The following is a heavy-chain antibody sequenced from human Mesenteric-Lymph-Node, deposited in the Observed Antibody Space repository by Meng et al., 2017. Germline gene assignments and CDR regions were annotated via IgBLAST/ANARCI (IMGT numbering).Heavy chain of an antibody. CDR2: IYSGGST. CDR3: ARILTGYYTSFGKWGGGYFDY. CDR1: GFTVSSNY. Sequence: GESLKISCAASGFTVSSNYMSWVRQAPGKGLEWVSVIYSGGSTYYADSVKGRFTISRDNSKNTLYLQMNSLRAEDTAVYYCARILTGYYTSFGKWGGGYFDYWGQGTLVTVSS. D-gene: IGHD3-9*01. V-gene: IGHV3-66*02. J-gene: IGHJ4*02.